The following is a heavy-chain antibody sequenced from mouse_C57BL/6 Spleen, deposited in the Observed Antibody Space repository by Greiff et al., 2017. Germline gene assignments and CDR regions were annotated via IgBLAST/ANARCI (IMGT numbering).Heavy chain of an antibody. D-gene: IGHD1-1*01. CDR1: GFSLTSYA. J-gene: IGHJ4*01. CDR3: ARKGYGSSYGAMDY. CDR2: IWTGGGT. Sequence: VQLVESVPGLVAPSQSLSITCTASGFSLTSYAISWVRQPPGKGLEWLGVIWTGGGTNYNSALKPRLSISKDNSESQVFLKMNSLQTDDTARYYCARKGYGSSYGAMDYWGQGTSVTVSS. V-gene: IGHV2-9-1*01.